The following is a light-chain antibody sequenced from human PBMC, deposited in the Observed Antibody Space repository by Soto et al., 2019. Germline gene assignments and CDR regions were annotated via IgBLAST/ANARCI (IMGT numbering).Light chain of an antibody. CDR2: ANS. CDR3: QSYDTSLSVV. V-gene: IGLV1-40*01. CDR1: SSNIGAGYD. J-gene: IGLJ2*01. Sequence: QSVLTQPPSVSGAPGQRVTISCTGSSSNIGAGYDVHWYQQLPGRAPKLLIYANSNRPSGVPDRFSGSKSGTSASLAITGLQAEDEADYYCQSYDTSLSVVFGGGTKLTVL.